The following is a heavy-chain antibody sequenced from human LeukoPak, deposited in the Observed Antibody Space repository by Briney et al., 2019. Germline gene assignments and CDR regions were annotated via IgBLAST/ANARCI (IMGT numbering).Heavy chain of an antibody. V-gene: IGHV3-21*01. CDR3: ARERYRGDASYDY. CDR1: GFTFSSYG. J-gene: IGHJ4*02. Sequence: GGSLRLSCAASGFTFSSYGMHWVRQAPGKGLEWVSSISSSSSYIYYADSVKGRFTISRDNAKNSLYLQMNSLRAEDTAVYYCARERYRGDASYDYWGQGTLVTVSS. D-gene: IGHD3-10*01. CDR2: ISSSSSYI.